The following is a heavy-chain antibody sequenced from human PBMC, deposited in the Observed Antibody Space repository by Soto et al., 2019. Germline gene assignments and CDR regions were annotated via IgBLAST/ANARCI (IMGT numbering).Heavy chain of an antibody. D-gene: IGHD1-26*01. CDR3: ARGRWELRFDD. J-gene: IGHJ4*02. CDR2: INHSGSP. CDR1: GGSFSGYY. V-gene: IGHV4-34*01. Sequence: SETLSLTCAVYGGSFSGYYWSWIRQPPGKGLEWIGEINHSGSPNYNPSLKSRVTISVDTSKNQFSLKLSSVTAADTAVYYCARGRWELRFDDWGQGTLVTVSS.